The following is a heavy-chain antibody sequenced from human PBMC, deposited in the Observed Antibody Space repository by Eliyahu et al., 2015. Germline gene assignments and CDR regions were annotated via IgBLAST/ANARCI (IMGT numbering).Heavy chain of an antibody. V-gene: IGHV4-59*01. D-gene: IGHD1-1*01. J-gene: IGHJ4*02. CDR2: IYYSGST. CDR1: GGSIRSYY. CDR3: ARGGVRKYFDY. Sequence: QVQLQESGPGLVKPSETLSLTXXVSGGSIRSYYWSWIRQPPGKGLEWIGYIYYSGSTNYNPSLKSRVTISVDTSKNQFSLKLSSVTAADTAVYYCARGGVRKYFDYWGQGTLVTVSS.